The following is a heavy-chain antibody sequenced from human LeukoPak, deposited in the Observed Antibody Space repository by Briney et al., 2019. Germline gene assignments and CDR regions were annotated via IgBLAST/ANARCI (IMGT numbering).Heavy chain of an antibody. Sequence: ASVKVSCKASGYTFTGYYMHWVRQAPGQGLEWMGWINPNSGGTNYAQQFQGRVTMTRDTSISTAYMELSRLRSDDTAVYYCALLLTGRGHAFDIWGQGTMVTVSS. CDR2: INPNSGGT. CDR3: ALLLTGRGHAFDI. V-gene: IGHV1-2*02. CDR1: GYTFTGYY. D-gene: IGHD7-27*01. J-gene: IGHJ3*02.